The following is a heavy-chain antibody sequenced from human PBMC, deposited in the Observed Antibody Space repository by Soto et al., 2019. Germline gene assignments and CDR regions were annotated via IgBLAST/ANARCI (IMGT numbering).Heavy chain of an antibody. Sequence: QVQLVESGGGVVQPGRSLRLSCAASGFTFSSYAMHWVRQAPGKGLEWVAVISYDGSNKYYADSVKGRFTISRDNSKNTLYLQMNSLRAEDTAVYYCASDSLITMIVVVTDYGMDVWGQGTTVTVSS. V-gene: IGHV3-30-3*01. J-gene: IGHJ6*02. CDR1: GFTFSSYA. CDR3: ASDSLITMIVVVTDYGMDV. D-gene: IGHD3-22*01. CDR2: ISYDGSNK.